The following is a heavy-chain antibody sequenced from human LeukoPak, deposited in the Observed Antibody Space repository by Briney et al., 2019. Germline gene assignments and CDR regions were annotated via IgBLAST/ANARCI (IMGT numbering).Heavy chain of an antibody. Sequence: GGSLRLSCAASGFTVSSNSMSWVRQAPGKGLEWVSVIYSGGITNYADSVKDRFTISRDSSKNTVYLQMNTLRAEDTAVYYCARDKSGGTIAATDTYFDYWGQGTLVTVSS. CDR2: IYSGGIT. CDR3: ARDKSGGTIAATDTYFDY. D-gene: IGHD6-25*01. J-gene: IGHJ4*02. CDR1: GFTVSSNS. V-gene: IGHV3-66*01.